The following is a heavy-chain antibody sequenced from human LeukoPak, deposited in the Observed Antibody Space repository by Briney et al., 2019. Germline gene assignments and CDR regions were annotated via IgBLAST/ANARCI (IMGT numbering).Heavy chain of an antibody. Sequence: GGSLRLSCAASGFTFSSYGMHWVRQAPGKGLEWVAVISYDGSNKYYADSVKGRFTISRDNSKNTLYLQMNSLRAEDTAVYYCARDSGIAAAGTIWFDPWGQGTLVTVSS. D-gene: IGHD6-13*01. CDR2: ISYDGSNK. J-gene: IGHJ5*02. V-gene: IGHV3-30*03. CDR1: GFTFSSYG. CDR3: ARDSGIAAAGTIWFDP.